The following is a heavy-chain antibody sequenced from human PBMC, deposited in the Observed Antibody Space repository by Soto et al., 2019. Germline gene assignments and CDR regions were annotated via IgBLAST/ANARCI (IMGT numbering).Heavy chain of an antibody. D-gene: IGHD2-2*01. Sequence: GGSLRLSCAASGFTISSYAMSWVRQAPGKGLEWVSAISGSGGSTYYADSVKGRFTISRDNSKNTLYLQMNSLRAEDTAVYYCAKEGYCSSTSCPDDAFDIWGQGTMVTVSS. CDR3: AKEGYCSSTSCPDDAFDI. CDR1: GFTISSYA. CDR2: ISGSGGST. J-gene: IGHJ3*02. V-gene: IGHV3-23*01.